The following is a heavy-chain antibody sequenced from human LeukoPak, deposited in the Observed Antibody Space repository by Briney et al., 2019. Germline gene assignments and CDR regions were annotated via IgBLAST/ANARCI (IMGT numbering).Heavy chain of an antibody. D-gene: IGHD4-17*01. CDR1: GGSISSSSYY. V-gene: IGHV4-39*07. J-gene: IGHJ4*02. CDR2: IYYSGST. Sequence: SETLSLTCTVSGGSISSSSYYWGWIRQPPGKGLEWIGSIYYSGSTYYKSSLKSRVTISIDTSKNQFSLKLSSVTAADTAVYYCARDPDYGDYAYWGQGTLVTVSS. CDR3: ARDPDYGDYAY.